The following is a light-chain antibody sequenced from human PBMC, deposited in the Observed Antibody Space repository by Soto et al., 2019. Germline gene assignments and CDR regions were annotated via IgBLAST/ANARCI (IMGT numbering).Light chain of an antibody. CDR1: SGHSSYI. Sequence: QLVLTQSSSASASLGSSVKLTCTLSSGHSSYIIAWHQQQPGKAPRYLMKLEGSGSYNKGSGVPDGFSGSGSGADRYLTICNLQFEDEADYDCETWDSNTRVFGGGTQLAFL. CDR2: LEGSGSY. J-gene: IGLJ2*01. V-gene: IGLV4-60*02. CDR3: ETWDSNTRV.